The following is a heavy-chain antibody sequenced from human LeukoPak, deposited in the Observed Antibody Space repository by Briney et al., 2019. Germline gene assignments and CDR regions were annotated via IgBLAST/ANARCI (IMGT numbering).Heavy chain of an antibody. CDR3: AKDGGLGYYGSDDY. J-gene: IGHJ4*02. D-gene: IGHD3-10*01. CDR1: GFTFSSYG. Sequence: GGSLRLSCAASGFTFSSYGMHWVRQAPGKGLEWGAVISYDGSNKYYADSVKGRFTISRDNSKNTLYLQMNSLRAEDTAVYYCAKDGGLGYYGSDDYWGQGTLVTVSS. V-gene: IGHV3-30*18. CDR2: ISYDGSNK.